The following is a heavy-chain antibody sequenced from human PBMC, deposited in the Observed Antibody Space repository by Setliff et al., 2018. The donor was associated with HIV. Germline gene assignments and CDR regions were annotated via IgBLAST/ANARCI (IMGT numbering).Heavy chain of an antibody. J-gene: IGHJ4*02. CDR1: QYTFTGYY. CDR2: INPNSGGT. D-gene: IGHD6-13*01. V-gene: IGHV1-2*06. CDR3: ARDRSTTHIGAAIDY. Sequence: ASVKVSCKASQYTFTGYYMHWVRQAPGQGLEWMGRINPNSGGTNYAQKFQGRATMTRDTSISTAYMELSRLRSDDTAVYYCARDRSTTHIGAAIDYWGQGTLVTVSS.